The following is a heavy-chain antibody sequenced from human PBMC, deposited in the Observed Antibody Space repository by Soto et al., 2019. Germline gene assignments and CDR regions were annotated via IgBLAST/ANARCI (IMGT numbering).Heavy chain of an antibody. CDR3: ARQSGYSSVFDY. J-gene: IGHJ4*02. V-gene: IGHV1-8*01. Sequence: ASVKVSCKASGYTFTSYYINWVRQATGQGLEWMGWMNPNSGNTGYAQKFQGRVTITADKSTSTAYMELSSLRSEDTAVYYCARQSGYSSVFDYWGQGTLVNVSS. CDR2: MNPNSGNT. D-gene: IGHD6-19*01. CDR1: GYTFTSYY.